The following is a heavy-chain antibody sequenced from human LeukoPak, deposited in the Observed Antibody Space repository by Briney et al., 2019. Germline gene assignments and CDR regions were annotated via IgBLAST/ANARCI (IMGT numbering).Heavy chain of an antibody. D-gene: IGHD6-19*01. CDR2: ISYDRSNK. J-gene: IGHJ4*02. CDR3: ARDPPLAVAAELDY. CDR1: GFTFSSYA. Sequence: GGSLRLSCAASGFTFSSYAMHWVRQAPGKGLEWVAVISYDRSNKYYADSVKGRFTISRDNSKNTLYLQMNSLRAEDTAVYYCARDPPLAVAAELDYWGQGTLVTVSS. V-gene: IGHV3-30-3*01.